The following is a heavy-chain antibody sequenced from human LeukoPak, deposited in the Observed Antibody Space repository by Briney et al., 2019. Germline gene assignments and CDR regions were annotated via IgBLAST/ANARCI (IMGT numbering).Heavy chain of an antibody. J-gene: IGHJ4*02. D-gene: IGHD5-18*01. CDR3: ARRYSYGNHFDY. Sequence: GGSLRLSCAASGFTFSRSWMTWVRQAPGKGLEWVASINEDGSEIHYVDSVKGRFTISRDNAKNSLYLQMNSLRAEDTAVYYCARRYSYGNHFDYWGQGTLVTVSS. CDR2: INEDGSEI. V-gene: IGHV3-7*01. CDR1: GFTFSRSW.